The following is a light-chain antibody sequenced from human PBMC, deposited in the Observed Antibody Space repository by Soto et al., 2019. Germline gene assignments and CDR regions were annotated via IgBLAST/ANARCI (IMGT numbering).Light chain of an antibody. J-gene: IGLJ2*01. CDR1: SGDIGGYDY. Sequence: QSALTQPASVSGSPGQSITLSGTGTSGDIGGYDYVSWYQRHPGKAPKLIIYDVNNRPSGVSNRFSGSKSGNTASLTISGLQAEDEADYYCTSYASGSSHVVFGGGTKLTVL. CDR3: TSYASGSSHVV. V-gene: IGLV2-14*01. CDR2: DVN.